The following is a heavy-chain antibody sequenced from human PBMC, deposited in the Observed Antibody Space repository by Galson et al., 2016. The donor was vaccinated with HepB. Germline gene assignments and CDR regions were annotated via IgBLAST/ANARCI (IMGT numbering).Heavy chain of an antibody. J-gene: IGHJ4*02. D-gene: IGHD2-2*01. CDR1: GFNFRSYA. CDR2: ISARGDST. CDR3: GKGRTYCSGTSCYYFDH. V-gene: IGHV3-23*01. Sequence: SLRLSCAVSGFNFRSYAMSWVRQAPGKGLQWVSGISARGDSTDYAGSVKGRFTISRDNSKNTRYLQMNSLRAEDTAVYYCGKGRTYCSGTSCYYFDHWGQGTLVTVSS.